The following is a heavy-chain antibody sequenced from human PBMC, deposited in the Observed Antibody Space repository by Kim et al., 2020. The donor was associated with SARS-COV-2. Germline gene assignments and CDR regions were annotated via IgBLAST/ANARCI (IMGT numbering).Heavy chain of an antibody. CDR1: GYTFTKYG. D-gene: IGHD1-26*01. Sequence: ASVKVSCKASGYTFTKYGISWVRQAPGQGLEWMGWVSGYNDNTNYAQKLQGRVTMTTDTYTSTAYMDLRSLRSADTAVYYCARDLTGAYRVDVWGQGTTVTVSS. CDR2: VSGYNDNT. CDR3: ARDLTGAYRVDV. J-gene: IGHJ6*02. V-gene: IGHV1-18*01.